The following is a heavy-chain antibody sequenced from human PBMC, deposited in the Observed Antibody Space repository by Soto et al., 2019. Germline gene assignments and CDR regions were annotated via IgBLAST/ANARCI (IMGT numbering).Heavy chain of an antibody. CDR2: ISVYNGDR. CDR1: GYTFSNFG. V-gene: IGHV1-18*01. J-gene: IGHJ6*02. D-gene: IGHD1-26*01. CDR3: ARDAPRSNVYSNCYGMDV. Sequence: QVQLVQSGVEVKKPGASVRVSCKASGYTFSNFGISWVRQAPGQGLEWMGWISVYNGDRNYAQNLQGRVTMTTDTSTSTAYMELRRLKSDDTAVYDCARDAPRSNVYSNCYGMDVWGQGTTVTVSS.